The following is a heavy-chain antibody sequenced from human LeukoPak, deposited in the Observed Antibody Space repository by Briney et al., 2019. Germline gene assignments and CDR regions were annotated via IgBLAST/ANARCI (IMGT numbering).Heavy chain of an antibody. CDR2: TYTSGST. V-gene: IGHV4-4*07. D-gene: IGHD4/OR15-4a*01. J-gene: IGHJ4*02. Sequence: SETLSLTCTVSGGSISSYDWSWIRQPAGKGLEWIGRTYTSGSTNYNPSLKSRVTMSVDTSKSQFSLKLSSVTAVDTAVYYCVRDGWDYFYWGRGTLVTVSS. CDR3: VRDGWDYFY. CDR1: GGSISSYD.